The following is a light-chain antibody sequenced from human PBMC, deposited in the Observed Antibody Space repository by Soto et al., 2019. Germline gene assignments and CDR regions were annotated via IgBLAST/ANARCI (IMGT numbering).Light chain of an antibody. Sequence: DIVLTQSPATLSLSPGERATLPCRASQSVSSSYLAWYQQKPGQAPRLLIYGASSRATGIPDRFSGSGSGTDFTLTISRLEPEDFAVYYCQQYTNWPLIFGQGTRLEIK. CDR3: QQYTNWPLI. V-gene: IGKV3-20*01. CDR2: GAS. CDR1: QSVSSSY. J-gene: IGKJ5*01.